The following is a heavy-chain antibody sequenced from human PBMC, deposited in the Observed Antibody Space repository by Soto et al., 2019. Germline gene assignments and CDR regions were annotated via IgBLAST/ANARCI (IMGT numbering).Heavy chain of an antibody. J-gene: IGHJ6*02. CDR1: GGSISSGGYY. CDR3: ARDSEGGYPYYYYGMDV. V-gene: IGHV4-31*03. Sequence: QVQLQESGPGLVKPSQTLSLTCTVSGGSISSGGYYWSWIRQHPGKGLEWIGYIYYSGSTYYNPSLKSRVTISVDTSKNQFSLKLSSVTAADTAVYYCARDSEGGYPYYYYGMDVWGQGTTVTVSS. D-gene: IGHD5-18*01. CDR2: IYYSGST.